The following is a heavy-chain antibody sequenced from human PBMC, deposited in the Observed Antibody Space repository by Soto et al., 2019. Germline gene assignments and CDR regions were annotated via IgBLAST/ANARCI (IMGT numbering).Heavy chain of an antibody. Sequence: SETLSLTCAVYGGSFSCYYWSWIRQPPGKGLEWIGEINHSGSTNYNPSLKSRVTISVDTSKNQFSLKLSSVTAADTAVYYCASREYXDFWSGYYRDAYYYGMDVWGQGTTVTVSS. CDR2: INHSGST. D-gene: IGHD3-3*01. J-gene: IGHJ6*02. V-gene: IGHV4-34*01. CDR3: ASREYXDFWSGYYRDAYYYGMDV. CDR1: GGSFSCYY.